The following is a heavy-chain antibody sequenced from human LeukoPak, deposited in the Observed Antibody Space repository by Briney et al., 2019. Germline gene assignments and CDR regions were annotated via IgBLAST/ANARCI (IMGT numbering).Heavy chain of an antibody. D-gene: IGHD4-17*01. Sequence: SVKVSCKASGGTFSSYAISWLRQAPGQGLEWMGGIIPIFGTANYAQKFQGRVTITADESTSTAYMELSSLRSEDTAVYYCARILMATVTTLSTKYGMDVWGQGTTVTVSS. CDR2: IIPIFGTA. CDR3: ARILMATVTTLSTKYGMDV. CDR1: GGTFSSYA. V-gene: IGHV1-69*13. J-gene: IGHJ6*02.